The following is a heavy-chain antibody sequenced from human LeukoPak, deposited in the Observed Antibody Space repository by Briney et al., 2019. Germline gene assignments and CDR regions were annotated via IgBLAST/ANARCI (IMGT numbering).Heavy chain of an antibody. CDR2: IYTSGST. D-gene: IGHD3-10*01. Sequence: SETLSLTCTVSGGSISSYYWSWIRQPAGKGLEWIGRIYTSGSTNYNPSLKSRVTISVDTSKNQFSLKLSSVTAADTAVYYCARRRPLWFGELLTGFDPWGQGTLVTVSS. V-gene: IGHV4-4*07. J-gene: IGHJ5*02. CDR3: ARRRPLWFGELLTGFDP. CDR1: GGSISSYY.